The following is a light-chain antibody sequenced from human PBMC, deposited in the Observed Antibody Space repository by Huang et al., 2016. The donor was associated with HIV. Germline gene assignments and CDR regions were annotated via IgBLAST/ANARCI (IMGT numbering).Light chain of an antibody. CDR3: LQHHAYPRT. CDR2: AAS. Sequence: DIQLTQSPSAMSASVGDRVSITCRASQGIANYLVWFQQRAGGAPKRLIYAASSLQSGVPWRFSGSGSGTKFTLTISGLQPEDFATYYCLQHHAYPRTFGQGTKVEV. V-gene: IGKV1-17*03. J-gene: IGKJ1*01. CDR1: QGIANY.